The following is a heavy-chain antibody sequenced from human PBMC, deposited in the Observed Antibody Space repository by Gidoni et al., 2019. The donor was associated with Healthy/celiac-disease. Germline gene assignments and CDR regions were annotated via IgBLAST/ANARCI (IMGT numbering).Heavy chain of an antibody. V-gene: IGHV4-34*01. CDR1: GGSFSGYY. D-gene: IGHD6-13*01. CDR3: AREKYSSSWYEGWFDP. J-gene: IGHJ5*02. Sequence: QVQLQQWGAGLLQPSEPLSLTCAVYGGSFSGYYWSWIRQPPGKGLEWIGEINHSGSTNYNPSLKSRVTISVDTSKNQFSLKLSSVTAADTAVYYCAREKYSSSWYEGWFDPWGQGTLVTVSS. CDR2: INHSGST.